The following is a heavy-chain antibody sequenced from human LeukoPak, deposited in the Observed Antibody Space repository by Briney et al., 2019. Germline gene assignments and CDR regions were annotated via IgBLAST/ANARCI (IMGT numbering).Heavy chain of an antibody. D-gene: IGHD6-19*01. CDR3: APDTYYSSGYIDLNYYYYGMDV. CDR2: ISGDGGST. V-gene: IGHV3-43*02. Sequence: PGGSLRLSCAASGFTFDDYAMHWVRQAPGKGLEWVSLISGDGGSTYYADSVKGRFTISRDNSKNSLYLQMNSLRTEDTALYYYAPDTYYSSGYIDLNYYYYGMDVWGQGTTVTVSS. CDR1: GFTFDDYA. J-gene: IGHJ6*02.